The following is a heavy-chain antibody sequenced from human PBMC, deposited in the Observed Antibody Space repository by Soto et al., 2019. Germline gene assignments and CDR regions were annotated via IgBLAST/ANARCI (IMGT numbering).Heavy chain of an antibody. J-gene: IGHJ6*03. Sequence: EVQLVESGGGLVQPGGSLRLSCAASGFTFSSYDMHWVRQATGKGLEWVSAIGTAGDTYYPGSVKGRFTISRENAKNSLYLQMNSLRAGDTAVYYCARWAWDFWSGYYNYYYYYMDVWGKGTTVTVSS. CDR1: GFTFSSYD. CDR2: IGTAGDT. D-gene: IGHD3-3*01. CDR3: ARWAWDFWSGYYNYYYYYMDV. V-gene: IGHV3-13*01.